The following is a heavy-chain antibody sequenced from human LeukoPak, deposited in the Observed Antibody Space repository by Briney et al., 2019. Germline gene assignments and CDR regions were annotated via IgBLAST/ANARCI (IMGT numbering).Heavy chain of an antibody. CDR1: GFTFSSDA. D-gene: IGHD3-3*01. V-gene: IGHV3-23*01. Sequence: GGSLRLSCAASGFTFSSDAMSWVRQAPGKGLEWVSAISGSGGSTYYADSVKGRVTISRDNSKNTLYLQMNSPRAEHTAVYYCAKDRDSAFWSCYCHLYYWGQGTLVTVSS. J-gene: IGHJ4*02. CDR3: AKDRDSAFWSCYCHLYY. CDR2: ISGSGGST.